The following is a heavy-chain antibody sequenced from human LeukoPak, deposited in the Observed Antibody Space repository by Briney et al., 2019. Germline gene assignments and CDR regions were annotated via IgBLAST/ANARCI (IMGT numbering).Heavy chain of an antibody. CDR2: INPNSGDT. Sequence: ASVKVSCKASGYTFTSYYMHWVRQAPGQGLEWMGRINPNSGDTNYAQKFQGRVTMTRDTSISTAYVELSRLRSDDTAVYYCARDYCSSTSCLFDYWGQGTLVTVSS. CDR3: ARDYCSSTSCLFDY. D-gene: IGHD2-2*01. V-gene: IGHV1-2*06. CDR1: GYTFTSYY. J-gene: IGHJ4*02.